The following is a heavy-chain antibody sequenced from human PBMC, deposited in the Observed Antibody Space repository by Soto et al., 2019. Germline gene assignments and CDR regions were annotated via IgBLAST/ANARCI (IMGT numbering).Heavy chain of an antibody. V-gene: IGHV3-30*18. D-gene: IGHD3-9*01. Sequence: GSLRLSCAASGFTFSSYGMHWVRQAPGKGLEWVAVISYDGSNKYYADSVKGRFTISRDNSKNTLYLQMNSLRAEDTAMYYCAKYLSFKHYDILTGYSPGYGMDVWGQGTTVTVSS. CDR1: GFTFSSYG. CDR2: ISYDGSNK. CDR3: AKYLSFKHYDILTGYSPGYGMDV. J-gene: IGHJ6*02.